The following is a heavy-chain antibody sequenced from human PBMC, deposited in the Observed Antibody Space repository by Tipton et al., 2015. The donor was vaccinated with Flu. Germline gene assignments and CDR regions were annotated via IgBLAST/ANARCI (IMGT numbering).Heavy chain of an antibody. CDR2: IYTSGST. CDR3: ARGVIYYDSSGPITDAFDI. V-gene: IGHV4-61*02. J-gene: IGHJ3*02. Sequence: TLSLTCTVSGGSISSGSYYWSWIRQPAGKGLEWIGRIYTSGSTNYNPSLKSRVTISVDTSKNQFSLKLGSVTAADTAAYYCARGVIYYDSSGPITDAFDIWGQGTMVTVSS. D-gene: IGHD3-22*01. CDR1: GGSISSGSYY.